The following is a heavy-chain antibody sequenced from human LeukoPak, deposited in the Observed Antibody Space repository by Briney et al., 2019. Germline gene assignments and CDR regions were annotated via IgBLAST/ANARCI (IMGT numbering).Heavy chain of an antibody. J-gene: IGHJ3*01. CDR3: AKCAQSYGNDAFDL. Sequence: GGSLRLSCAASEFTFGNFAMSWVRQAPGKGLEWVSYIRGGGAGALYADSVKGRFTVSRDNSRSTLYLQMNSLRVKDTAVYYCAKCAQSYGNDAFDLWGPGTMVTVSS. V-gene: IGHV3-23*01. D-gene: IGHD3-16*01. CDR2: IRGGGAGA. CDR1: EFTFGNFA.